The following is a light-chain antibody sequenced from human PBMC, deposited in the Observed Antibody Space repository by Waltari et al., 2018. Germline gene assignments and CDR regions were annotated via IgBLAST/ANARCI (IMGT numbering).Light chain of an antibody. CDR2: DAS. V-gene: IGKV3-15*01. J-gene: IGKJ1*01. CDR3: QQYNNWPET. CDR1: QSVSSN. Sequence: EIVMTQSPATLSVSPGGRVTLSCRASQSVSSNLAWYQPKPGQAPRLVIYDASTRATGIPASFSGSGSGTEFTLTISSLQSEDFAVYYCQQYNNWPETFGQGTKVESK.